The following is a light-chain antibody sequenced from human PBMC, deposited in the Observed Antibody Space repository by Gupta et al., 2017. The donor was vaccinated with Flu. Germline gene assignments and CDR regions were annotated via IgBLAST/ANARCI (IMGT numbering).Light chain of an antibody. V-gene: IGLV2-14*01. CDR1: SSDVGRYTF. J-gene: IGLJ2*01. Sequence: QSALTQPASVSGSPGQSITISCTGASSDVGRYTFVSWYQQHPGKAPKVMIYEVSNRPSGVSNRFSGSKSGNTASLTIAGLQAEDEGDYYCSSYTSNNTVLFGGGTKLTVL. CDR2: EVS. CDR3: SSYTSNNTVL.